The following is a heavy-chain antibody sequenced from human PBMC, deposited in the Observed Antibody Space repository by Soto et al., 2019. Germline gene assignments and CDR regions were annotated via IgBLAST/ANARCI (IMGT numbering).Heavy chain of an antibody. D-gene: IGHD3-3*01. Sequence: QVQLQESGPGLVKPSETLSLTCTVSGGSISSYYWSWIRQPPGKGLEWIGYIYYSGSTNYNPSLMSIVTIAVDTSKTQFSLKLRSVTDADTAVYYCARDTVYMGVDGIHYFYGMDVWGQGTTVTVSS. CDR2: IYYSGST. CDR3: ARDTVYMGVDGIHYFYGMDV. J-gene: IGHJ6*02. V-gene: IGHV4-59*01. CDR1: GGSISSYY.